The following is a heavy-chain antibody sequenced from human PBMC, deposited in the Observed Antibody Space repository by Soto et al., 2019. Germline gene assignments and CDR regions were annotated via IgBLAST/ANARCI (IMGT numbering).Heavy chain of an antibody. V-gene: IGHV2-5*02. CDR1: GFSLSTSAVG. Sequence: QITLKESGPTLVKPTQTLTLTCTFSGFSLSTSAVGVGWIRQPPGKALEWLAVIYWDDDKRSSSSLKSRLTITKDTSKNQVVLTMTNMDPVDTATYYCAHHPYYGLAPYSFDYWGQGILVTFSS. CDR2: IYWDDDK. J-gene: IGHJ4*02. CDR3: AHHPYYGLAPYSFDY. D-gene: IGHD3-10*01.